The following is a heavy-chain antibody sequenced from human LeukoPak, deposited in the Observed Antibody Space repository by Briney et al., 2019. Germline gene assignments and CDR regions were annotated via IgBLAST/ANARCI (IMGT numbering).Heavy chain of an antibody. CDR2: ISWDSGSI. V-gene: IGHV3-9*01. CDR1: GFTFDDYG. D-gene: IGHD3-10*01. CDR3: AKTMIRGVYSYYAMDV. J-gene: IGHJ6*02. Sequence: GRSLRLSCVASGFTFDDYGMHWVRQAPGKGLEWVSGISWDSGSIVYAASVKGRFTISRDNAKNSLYLQMNSLRAEDTALYFCAKTMIRGVYSYYAMDVWGQGTTVTVSS.